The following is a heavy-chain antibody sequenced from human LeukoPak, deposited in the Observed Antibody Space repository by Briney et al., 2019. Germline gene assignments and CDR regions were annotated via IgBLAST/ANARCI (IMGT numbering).Heavy chain of an antibody. Sequence: GGSLRRSCAASGFTFTTFDLTWVRQGPGKGLVWVSGISSSGRTKNYAGSVKGRFTISRDNSKNTLFLQMNNLRAEDTAVYYFAKERDCSSTSCYVPFDSGGEGTLVTVPS. CDR1: GFTFTTFD. V-gene: IGHV3-23*01. J-gene: IGHJ4*02. CDR2: ISSSGRTK. CDR3: AKERDCSSTSCYVPFDS. D-gene: IGHD2-2*01.